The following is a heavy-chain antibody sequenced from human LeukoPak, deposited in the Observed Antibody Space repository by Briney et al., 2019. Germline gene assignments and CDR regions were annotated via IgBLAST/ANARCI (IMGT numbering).Heavy chain of an antibody. CDR1: GFTFSSYW. J-gene: IGHJ3*02. CDR2: INTDGSST. Sequence: GGSLRLSCAASGFTFSSYWMHWVRQAPGKGLVWVSRINTDGSSTSYADSVKGRFTISRDNAKNTLYLQMNSLRAEDTAVYYCAKLYYDDSSGAFDIWGQGTMVTVSS. D-gene: IGHD3-22*01. V-gene: IGHV3-74*01. CDR3: AKLYYDDSSGAFDI.